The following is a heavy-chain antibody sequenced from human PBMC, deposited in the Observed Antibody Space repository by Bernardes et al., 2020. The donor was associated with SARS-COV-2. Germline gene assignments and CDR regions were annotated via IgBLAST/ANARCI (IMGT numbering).Heavy chain of an antibody. CDR1: GFTFSSYD. V-gene: IGHV3-13*01. J-gene: IGHJ3*02. Sequence: GGSLRLSCAASGFTFSSYDMHWVRQATGKGLEWVSAIGTAGDTYYPGSVKGRFTISRENAKNSLYLQMNSLRAEDTAVYYCARAKYYYGSGNAFDIWGQGTMVTVSS. CDR2: IGTAGDT. CDR3: ARAKYYYGSGNAFDI. D-gene: IGHD3-10*01.